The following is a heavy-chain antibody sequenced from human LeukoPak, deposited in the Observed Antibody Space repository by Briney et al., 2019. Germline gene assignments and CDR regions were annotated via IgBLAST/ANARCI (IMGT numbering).Heavy chain of an antibody. J-gene: IGHJ4*02. Sequence: SETLSLTCTVSGGSISSYYWSWIRQPPGRGLEWIGYIYYSGSTNYNPSLKSRVTISVDTSKNQSSLKLSSVTAADTAVYYCARSRDYGGAGLPGYWGQGTLVTVSS. CDR1: GGSISSYY. CDR2: IYYSGST. CDR3: ARSRDYGGAGLPGY. D-gene: IGHD4-23*01. V-gene: IGHV4-59*01.